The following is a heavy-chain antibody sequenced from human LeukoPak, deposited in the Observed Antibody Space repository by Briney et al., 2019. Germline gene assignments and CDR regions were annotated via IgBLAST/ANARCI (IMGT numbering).Heavy chain of an antibody. CDR3: ARDPPPYYDDYVFETANY. CDR1: GGSISSSSYY. Sequence: PSETLSLTCTVSGGSISSSSYYWGWIRQPPGKGLEWIGSIYYSGSTYYNPSLKSRVTISVDTSKNQFPLKLSSVTAADTAVYYCARDPPPYYDDYVFETANYWGQGTLVTVSS. D-gene: IGHD4-17*01. V-gene: IGHV4-39*06. J-gene: IGHJ4*02. CDR2: IYYSGST.